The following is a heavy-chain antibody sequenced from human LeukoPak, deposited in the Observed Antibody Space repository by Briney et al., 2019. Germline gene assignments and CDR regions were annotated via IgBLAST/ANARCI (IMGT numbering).Heavy chain of an antibody. J-gene: IGHJ5*02. D-gene: IGHD3-16*02. Sequence: PGGSLRLSCAASGFTFSNYVTSWVRQAPGKGLEWVSAISGSGGSTYYADSVKGRFTISRDNSKNALYLQMNSLRAEDTAVYYCAKGIDWFDPWGQGTPVTVSS. CDR3: AKGIDWFDP. CDR1: GFTFSNYV. V-gene: IGHV3-23*01. CDR2: ISGSGGST.